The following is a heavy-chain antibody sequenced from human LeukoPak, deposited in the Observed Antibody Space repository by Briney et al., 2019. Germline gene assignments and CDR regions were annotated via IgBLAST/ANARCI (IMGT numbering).Heavy chain of an antibody. V-gene: IGHV3-23*01. D-gene: IGHD3-16*01. CDR1: GFTFSSHG. Sequence: GGTLRLSCAASGFTFSSHGMNWVRQAPGKGLEWVSGISPSGGITYYTDSVKGRFTISRDNSKNTVSLQMNSLRGEDTAVYYCAKDDAWGRYKDWGQGTLVTVSS. J-gene: IGHJ1*01. CDR3: AKDDAWGRYKD. CDR2: ISPSGGIT.